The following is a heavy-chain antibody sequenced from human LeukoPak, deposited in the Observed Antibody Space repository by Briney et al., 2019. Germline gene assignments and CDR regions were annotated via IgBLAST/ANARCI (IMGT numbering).Heavy chain of an antibody. V-gene: IGHV3-53*01. J-gene: IGHJ3*02. CDR1: GFTFSSYA. CDR2: IYSGGST. CDR3: AREGLLWFGEIDI. D-gene: IGHD3-10*01. Sequence: GGSLRLSCAASGFTFSSYAMSWVRQAPEKGLEWVSVIYSGGSTYYADSVKGRFTISRDNSKNPLYLQMNSLRAEDTAVYYCAREGLLWFGEIDIWGQGTMVTVSS.